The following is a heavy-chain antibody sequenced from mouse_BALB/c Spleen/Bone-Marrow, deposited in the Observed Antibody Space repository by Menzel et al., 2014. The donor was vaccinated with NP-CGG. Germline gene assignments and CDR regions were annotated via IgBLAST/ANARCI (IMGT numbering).Heavy chain of an antibody. V-gene: IGHV14-3*02. CDR2: IDPANGNT. J-gene: IGHJ3*01. CDR1: GFNIKDTY. Sequence: EVQGVESGAELVKPGASVKLSCTASGFNIKDTYMHWVKQRPEQGLEWIGRIDPANGNTKYDPKFQGKATITADTSSNTAYLQLSSQTSEDTAVYYCARFAYWGQGTLVTVSA. CDR3: ARFAY.